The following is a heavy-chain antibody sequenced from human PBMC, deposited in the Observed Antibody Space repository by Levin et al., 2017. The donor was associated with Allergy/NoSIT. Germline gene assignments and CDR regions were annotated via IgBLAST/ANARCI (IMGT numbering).Heavy chain of an antibody. D-gene: IGHD6-19*01. CDR3: ARDRDSGWSFDY. CDR2: IGSNGDNP. V-gene: IGHV3-64*02. Sequence: QAGGSLRLSCAASGFTFNLFPMHWVRQAPGKGLEFVSSIGSNGDNPFYADSVKGRFTISRDNSKNTLYLQMGSLTAEDMAVYYCARDRDSGWSFDYWGQGTLVTVSS. CDR1: GFTFNLFP. J-gene: IGHJ4*02.